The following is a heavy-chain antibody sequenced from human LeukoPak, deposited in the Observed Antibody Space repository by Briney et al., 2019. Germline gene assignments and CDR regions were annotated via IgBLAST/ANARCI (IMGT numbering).Heavy chain of an antibody. CDR2: INPNSGGT. V-gene: IGHV1-2*02. J-gene: IGHJ5*02. D-gene: IGHD2-2*01. CDR1: GYTFTGYY. Sequence: ASVKVSCKASGYTFTGYYMHWVRQAPGQGLEWMGWINPNSGGTNYAQKFQGRVTMTRDTSISTAYMELSRLRSDDTAVYYCARVDPVVAPNWFDPWGQGTLVTVSS. CDR3: ARVDPVVAPNWFDP.